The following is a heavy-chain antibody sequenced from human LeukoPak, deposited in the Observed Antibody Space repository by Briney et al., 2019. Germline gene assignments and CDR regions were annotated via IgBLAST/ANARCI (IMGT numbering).Heavy chain of an antibody. Sequence: GGSLRLSCAASGFSFSSYEMNWVRQAPGKGLEWVSYINSNGRNIDYADSVRGRFTISRDNAKNSLFLQMNSLRAEDTAVYYCLCLWFGKGVYWGRGTLVTVSS. D-gene: IGHD3-10*01. CDR2: INSNGRNI. CDR1: GFSFSSYE. V-gene: IGHV3-48*03. J-gene: IGHJ4*02. CDR3: LCLWFGKGVY.